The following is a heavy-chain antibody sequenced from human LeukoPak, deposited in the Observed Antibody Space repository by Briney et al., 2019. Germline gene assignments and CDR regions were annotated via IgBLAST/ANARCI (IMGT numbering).Heavy chain of an antibody. CDR1: GGSISSSNW. CDR2: IYYSGST. V-gene: IGHV4-4*02. Sequence: PSETLSLTCAVSGGSISSSNWWSWVRQPPGKGLEWIGSIYYSGSTYYNPSLKSRVTISVDTSKNQFSLKLSSVTAADTAVYYCARDSPSYYDKDWGQGTLVTVSS. J-gene: IGHJ4*02. D-gene: IGHD3-22*01. CDR3: ARDSPSYYDKD.